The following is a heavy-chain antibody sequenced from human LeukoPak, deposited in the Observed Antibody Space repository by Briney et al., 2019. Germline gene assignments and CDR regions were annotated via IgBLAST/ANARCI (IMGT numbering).Heavy chain of an antibody. CDR3: ARGYSSGWSAFDY. CDR1: GFTFSSYY. Sequence: PGGSLRLSGAASGFTFSSYYMNWVRQAPGRGLEWVSSISSTSSYIYYADSVKGRFTISRDNAGNSLYLQMNSLRAEDTAVYYCARGYSSGWSAFDYWGQGTLVTVSS. J-gene: IGHJ4*02. V-gene: IGHV3-21*01. D-gene: IGHD6-19*01. CDR2: ISSTSSYI.